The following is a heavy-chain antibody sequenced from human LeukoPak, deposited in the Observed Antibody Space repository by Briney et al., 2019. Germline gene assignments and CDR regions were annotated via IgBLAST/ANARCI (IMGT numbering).Heavy chain of an antibody. Sequence: SETLSLTCTVSGGSISSGDYYWSWIRQPPGKGLEWIGYIYYSGSTYYNPSLKSRVTISVDRSKNQFSLKLSSVTAADTAVYYCARGRSGGPVDYWGQGTLVTVSS. J-gene: IGHJ4*02. CDR3: ARGRSGGPVDY. D-gene: IGHD2-8*02. CDR2: IYYSGST. V-gene: IGHV4-30-4*08. CDR1: GGSISSGDYY.